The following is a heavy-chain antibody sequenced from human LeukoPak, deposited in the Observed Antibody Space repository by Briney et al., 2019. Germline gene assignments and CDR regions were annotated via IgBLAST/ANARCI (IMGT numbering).Heavy chain of an antibody. D-gene: IGHD1-26*01. J-gene: IGHJ5*02. CDR2: IYSGGST. V-gene: IGHV3-53*01. Sequence: GGALRLSCAASGFTVSSHYMNWVRQAPGEGVEWVSVIYSGGSTYYADSVKGRFTISRDNSKNTLYLQMNSLRVEDTAVYYCASGPSGSYLRAWGQGTLVTVSS. CDR1: GFTVSSHY. CDR3: ASGPSGSYLRA.